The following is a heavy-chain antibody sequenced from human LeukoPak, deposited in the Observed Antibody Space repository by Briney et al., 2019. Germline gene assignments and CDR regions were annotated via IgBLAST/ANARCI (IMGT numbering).Heavy chain of an antibody. J-gene: IGHJ6*02. D-gene: IGHD3/OR15-3a*01. V-gene: IGHV3-15*01. CDR3: AWDWTYSFDMAV. CDR2: MKSRGSGGTT. Sequence: NAGGSLRLSCEGSGFTFSDAWMNWVRQAPGKGLEWVGRMKSRGSGGTTDYAAPVKGRFTISRDDSKNTLFLQMSSLQAEDTAVYYCAWDWTYSFDMAVWGQGTTVTVSS. CDR1: GFTFSDAW.